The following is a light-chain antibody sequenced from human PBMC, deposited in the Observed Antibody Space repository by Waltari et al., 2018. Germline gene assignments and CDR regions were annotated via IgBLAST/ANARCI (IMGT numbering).Light chain of an antibody. CDR3: CSYAGSNTVL. CDR1: SSDVGSYDL. CDR2: EVN. V-gene: IGLV2-23*02. Sequence: QSALTQPASVSGSPEQSITISCTGTSSDVGSYDLVSWYQQHPGKAHKLMISEVNELPSGFSIRFSGSNSGHPASLSISGLQAEDEADYYCCSYAGSNTVLFGGGTKLTVL. J-gene: IGLJ2*01.